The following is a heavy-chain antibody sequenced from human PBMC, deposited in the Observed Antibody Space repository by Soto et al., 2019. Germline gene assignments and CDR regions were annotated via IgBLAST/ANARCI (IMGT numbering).Heavy chain of an antibody. CDR1: GFTVSSNY. CDR3: AKGSPGIAAAGMFDY. V-gene: IGHV3-66*01. J-gene: IGHJ4*02. CDR2: IYSGGST. Sequence: GGSLRLSCAASGFTVSSNYMSWVRQAPGKGLEWVSVIYSGGSTYYADSVKGRFTISRDNSKNTLYLQMNSLRAEDTAVYYCAKGSPGIAAAGMFDYWGQGTLVTVSS. D-gene: IGHD6-13*01.